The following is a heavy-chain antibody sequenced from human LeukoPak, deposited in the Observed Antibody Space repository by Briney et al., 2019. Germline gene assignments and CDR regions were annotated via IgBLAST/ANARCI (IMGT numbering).Heavy chain of an antibody. J-gene: IGHJ4*02. D-gene: IGHD6-19*01. CDR1: GFTFSNYA. CDR2: ISGSGDRT. V-gene: IGHV3-23*01. CDR3: AKDRIPVAGRQDIWDY. Sequence: GGSLRLSCVGAGFTFSNYAMTWVRQAPGKGLGWVSGISGSGDRTYYADSVKGRFTISRGNSKDTLYLQMNSLTDDDSAVYYCAKDRIPVAGRQDIWDYWGQGTLVTVSS.